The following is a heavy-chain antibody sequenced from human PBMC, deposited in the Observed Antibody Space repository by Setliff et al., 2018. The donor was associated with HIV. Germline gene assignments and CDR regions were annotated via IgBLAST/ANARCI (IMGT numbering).Heavy chain of an antibody. Sequence: GGSLRLSCAASGFTFSGSAMHWVRQASGKGLEWVGRIRGKVNSYATAYAASVKGRFTISRDDSKNTAYLQMNSLKTEDTAVYYCTLAYYYDSSGPGDYYYYYMDVWGKGTTVTSP. CDR1: GFTFSGSA. D-gene: IGHD3-22*01. CDR3: TLAYYYDSSGPGDYYYYYMDV. J-gene: IGHJ6*03. V-gene: IGHV3-73*01. CDR2: IRGKVNSYAT.